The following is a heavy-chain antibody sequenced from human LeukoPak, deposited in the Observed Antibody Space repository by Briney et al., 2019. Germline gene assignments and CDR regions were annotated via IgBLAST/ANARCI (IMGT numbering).Heavy chain of an antibody. J-gene: IGHJ6*03. CDR3: GRDALVGYFSYYYMDV. CDR1: GGSISSDY. CDR2: ISHSGIT. Sequence: PSETLSLTCTVSGGSISSDYWTWVRHPPVEGREWIGDISHSGITSYTPSLKSRVTISIDTSKNQYSLKLSSVTAPDTAVYYCGRDALVGYFSYYYMDVWGKGTTVTVSS. V-gene: IGHV4-59*01. D-gene: IGHD2-15*01.